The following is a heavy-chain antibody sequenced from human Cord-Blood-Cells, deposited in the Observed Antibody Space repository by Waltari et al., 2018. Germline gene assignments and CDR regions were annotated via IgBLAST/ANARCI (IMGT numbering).Heavy chain of an antibody. CDR1: GFTFSDYY. J-gene: IGHJ4*02. CDR2: ISSRGSTI. CDR3: ARGGYSY. Sequence: QVQLVDSGGGLVKPGGSLRHSCAASGFTFSDYYRSLIRQAPGKGVEGVSYISSRGSTIYYADSVKGRFTISRDNAKNSLYLQMNSLRAEDTAVYYCARGGYSYWGQGTLVTVSS. V-gene: IGHV3-11*01. D-gene: IGHD5-18*01.